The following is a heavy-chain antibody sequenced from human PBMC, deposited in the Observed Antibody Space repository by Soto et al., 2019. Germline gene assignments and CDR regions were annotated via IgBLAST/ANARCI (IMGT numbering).Heavy chain of an antibody. CDR2: IYYSGST. CDR1: GGSISSYY. CDR3: ATDPRLLTRSRYNWNYRASYAFDI. Sequence: PSETLSLTCTVSGGSISSYYWSWIRQPPGKGLEWIGYIYYSGSTNYNPSLKSRVTISVDTSKNQFSLKLSSVTAADTAVYYCATDPRLLTRSRYNWNYRASYAFDIWGQGTMVTVSS. D-gene: IGHD1-7*01. J-gene: IGHJ3*02. V-gene: IGHV4-59*01.